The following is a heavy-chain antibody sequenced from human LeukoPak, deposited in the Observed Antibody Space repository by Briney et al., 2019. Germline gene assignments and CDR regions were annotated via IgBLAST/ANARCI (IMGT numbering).Heavy chain of an antibody. V-gene: IGHV1-69*13. D-gene: IGHD3-10*01. Sequence: SVKVSCKASGGTFRSYAISWVRQAPGQGLEWVGGIIPIFGTANYAQKFQGRVTITADESTSTAYMELSSLRSEDTAVYYCARGDYGSGLDYWGPVTLVTVSS. J-gene: IGHJ4*02. CDR1: GGTFRSYA. CDR3: ARGDYGSGLDY. CDR2: IIPIFGTA.